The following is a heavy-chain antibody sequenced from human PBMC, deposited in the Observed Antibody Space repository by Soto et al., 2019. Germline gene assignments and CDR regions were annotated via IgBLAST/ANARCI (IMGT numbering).Heavy chain of an antibody. CDR3: ARRIVATDDAFDI. CDR1: GGSISSGGYY. Sequence: TLSLTCTVSGGSISSGGYYWSWIRQHPGKGLEWIGYIYYSGSTYYNPSLKSRVTISVDTSKNQFSLKLSSVTAADTAVYYCARRIVATDDAFDIWGQGTMVTVSS. V-gene: IGHV4-31*03. J-gene: IGHJ3*02. D-gene: IGHD5-12*01. CDR2: IYYSGST.